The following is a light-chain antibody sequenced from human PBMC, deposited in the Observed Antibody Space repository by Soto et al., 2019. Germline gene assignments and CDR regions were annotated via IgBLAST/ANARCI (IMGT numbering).Light chain of an antibody. J-gene: IGLJ1*01. CDR1: SSDVGGYNY. CDR3: CSYAGSYYV. Sequence: QSALTQPRSVSGSPGQSVTISCTGTSSDVGGYNYVSWYQQHPGKAPKLMIYDVSKRPSGVPDRFSGSKSGNTASLTFSGLQVEDEADYYCCSYAGSYYVFGTGTNLTVL. V-gene: IGLV2-11*01. CDR2: DVS.